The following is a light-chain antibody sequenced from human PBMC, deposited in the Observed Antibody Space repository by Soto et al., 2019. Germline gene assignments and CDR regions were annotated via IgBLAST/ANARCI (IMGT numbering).Light chain of an antibody. Sequence: EIVMTQSPATLSVSPGERATLSCRASQSVTSNLAWYQQKPGQAPRLLIYGTSTRATGIPARFSGSGSGTEFTLTITSLQSEDFAAYYCQQYNNWPYTFGPGTKLEI. CDR1: QSVTSN. J-gene: IGKJ2*01. CDR3: QQYNNWPYT. CDR2: GTS. V-gene: IGKV3-15*01.